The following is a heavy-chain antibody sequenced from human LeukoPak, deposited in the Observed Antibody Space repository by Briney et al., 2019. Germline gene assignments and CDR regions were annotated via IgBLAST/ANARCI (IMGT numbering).Heavy chain of an antibody. CDR3: SRTRDRPERSGYYRIFDY. CDR1: GFTFGDYA. V-gene: IGHV3-49*04. CDR2: IRNKGDRGTT. D-gene: IGHD3-22*01. J-gene: IGHJ4*02. Sequence: PGRSLRLSCTTSGFTFGDYAMSWVRQAPGKGLEWVGFIRNKGDRGTTEYAASVKGRITISRDDSKSIAYLQMNSLKSEDTAVYYCSRTRDRPERSGYYRIFDYWGQGTLVTVSS.